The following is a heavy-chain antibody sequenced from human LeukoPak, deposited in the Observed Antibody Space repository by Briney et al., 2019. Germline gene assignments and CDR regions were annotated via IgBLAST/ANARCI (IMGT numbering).Heavy chain of an antibody. D-gene: IGHD2-15*01. CDR2: IYYSGST. Sequence: PSETLSLICTVSGGSIGSSSYYWGWIRQPPGKGLEWIGSIYYSGSTYYNPSLKSRVTISVDTSKNQFSLKLSSVTAADTAVYYCARDWGLYCSGGSCYYFDYWGQGTLVTVSS. V-gene: IGHV4-39*07. CDR1: GGSIGSSSYY. J-gene: IGHJ4*02. CDR3: ARDWGLYCSGGSCYYFDY.